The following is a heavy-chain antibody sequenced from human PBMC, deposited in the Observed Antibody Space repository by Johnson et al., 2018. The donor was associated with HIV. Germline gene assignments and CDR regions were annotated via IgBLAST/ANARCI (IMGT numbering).Heavy chain of an antibody. V-gene: IGHV3-30*04. Sequence: QVQLVESGGGVVQPGRSLRLSCAASGFTFSSYAMHWVRQAQGKGLEWVAVISYDGSNKYYADSVKGRFTISRDNSKNTLHLQMNSLRAGDTAVYYCSRLPTGYSRDGFDIWGQGTMVTVSS. CDR1: GFTFSSYA. CDR2: ISYDGSNK. D-gene: IGHD5-18*01. CDR3: SRLPTGYSRDGFDI. J-gene: IGHJ3*02.